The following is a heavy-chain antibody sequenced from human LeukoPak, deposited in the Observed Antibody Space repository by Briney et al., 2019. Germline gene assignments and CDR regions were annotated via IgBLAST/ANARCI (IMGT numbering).Heavy chain of an antibody. D-gene: IGHD3-3*01. CDR3: ARQESVLHYDFWSGYFYYFDY. V-gene: IGHV1-18*01. J-gene: IGHJ4*02. Sequence: ASVKVSCKASGYTFTSYGISWVRQAPEQGLEWMGWISAYNGNTNYAQKLQGRVTMTTDTSTSTAYMELRSLRSDDTAVYYCARQESVLHYDFWSGYFYYFDYWGQGTLVTVSS. CDR1: GYTFTSYG. CDR2: ISAYNGNT.